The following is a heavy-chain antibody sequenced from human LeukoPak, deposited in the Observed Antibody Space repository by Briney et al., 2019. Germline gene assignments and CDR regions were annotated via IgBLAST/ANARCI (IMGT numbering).Heavy chain of an antibody. D-gene: IGHD6-19*01. CDR3: ARGRGEVAGDTFDM. V-gene: IGHV3-64*01. Sequence: GGSLRLSCAASGFTFSSYAMHWVRQAPGKGLEYVSAISSNGGSTYYANSVKGRFTISRDNSKNTLYLQMGSLRAEDMAVYYCARGRGEVAGDTFDMWGQGTMVTVSS. CDR2: ISSNGGST. CDR1: GFTFSSYA. J-gene: IGHJ3*02.